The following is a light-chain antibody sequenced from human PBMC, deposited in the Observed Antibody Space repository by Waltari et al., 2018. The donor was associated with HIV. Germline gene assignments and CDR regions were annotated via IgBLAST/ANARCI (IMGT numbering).Light chain of an antibody. J-gene: IGLJ2*01. V-gene: IGLV2-23*02. CDR3: CSYTGTGVL. Sequence: QSALTQPASLSGSPGPSITIPCTGTSRDVRVYNLFSWYPQHTGTAPKLMIFEVTKRPSGVSDRFSGSRSGNTASLTISGLQAEDEGDYYCCSYTGTGVLFGRGTKLTVL. CDR1: SRDVRVYNL. CDR2: EVT.